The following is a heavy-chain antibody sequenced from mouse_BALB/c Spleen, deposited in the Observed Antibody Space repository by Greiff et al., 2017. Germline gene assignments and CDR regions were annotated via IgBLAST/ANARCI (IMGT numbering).Heavy chain of an antibody. D-gene: IGHD2-1*01. CDR2: ISNGGGST. J-gene: IGHJ3*01. CDR1: GFTFSSYT. Sequence: VQLKESGGGLVQPGGSLKLSCAASGFTFSSYTMSWVRQTPEKRLEWVAYISNGGGSTYYPDTVKGRFTISRDNAKNTLYLQMSSLKSEDTAMYYCARRGGNSAWFAYWGQGTLVTVSA. V-gene: IGHV5-12-2*01. CDR3: ARRGGNSAWFAY.